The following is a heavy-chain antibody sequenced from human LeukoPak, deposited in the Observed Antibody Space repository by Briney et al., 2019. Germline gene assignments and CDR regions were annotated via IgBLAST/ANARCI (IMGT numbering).Heavy chain of an antibody. CDR2: ISSSSSYI. CDR1: GFTFSSYS. V-gene: IGHV3-21*01. D-gene: IGHD6-19*01. CDR3: ARDGLAVAGTKGDY. Sequence: GGCLRLSCAASGFTFSSYSMNWVRQAPGKGLEWVSSISSSSSYIYYADSVKGRFTISRDNAKNSLYLQMNSLRAEDTAVYYCARDGLAVAGTKGDYWGQGTLVTVSS. J-gene: IGHJ4*02.